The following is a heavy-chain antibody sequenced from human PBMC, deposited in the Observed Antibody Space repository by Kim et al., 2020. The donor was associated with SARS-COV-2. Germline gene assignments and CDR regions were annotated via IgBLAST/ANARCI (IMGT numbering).Heavy chain of an antibody. CDR1: GYTFTSYD. J-gene: IGHJ6*03. V-gene: IGHV1-8*01. CDR3: ARAKLVQGIFYYYYYMDV. CDR2: MNPNSGNT. Sequence: ASVKVSCKASGYTFTSYDINWVRQATGQGLEWMGWMNPNSGNTGYAQKFQGRVTMTRNTSISTAYMELSSLRSEDTAVYYCARAKLVQGIFYYYYYMDVCGKGTTVTVSS. D-gene: IGHD3-10*01.